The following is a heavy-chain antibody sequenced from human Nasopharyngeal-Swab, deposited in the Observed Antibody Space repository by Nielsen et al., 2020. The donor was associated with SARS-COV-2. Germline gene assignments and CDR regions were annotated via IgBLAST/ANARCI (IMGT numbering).Heavy chain of an antibody. Sequence: GESLKISCAASGFIFSTYAMSWVRQAPGKGLEWVSHISGSGGGTFYTDSVKGRFTISRDNSKNTLHLHMSSLRAEDTAVYYCAKDKEDLRGVGSYDYWGQGTLVTVSS. D-gene: IGHD3-10*01. CDR2: ISGSGGGT. V-gene: IGHV3-23*01. J-gene: IGHJ4*02. CDR3: AKDKEDLRGVGSYDY. CDR1: GFIFSTYA.